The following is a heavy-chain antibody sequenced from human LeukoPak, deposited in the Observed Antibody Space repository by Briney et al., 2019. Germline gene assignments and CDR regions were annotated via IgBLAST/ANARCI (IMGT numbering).Heavy chain of an antibody. CDR3: AREPGSGXYXMDY. D-gene: IGHD6-19*01. V-gene: IGHV3-64*01. J-gene: IGHJ4*02. CDR2: ISSIGGNT. CDR1: GFTFRGYA. Sequence: PGGSLRLSCAASGFTFRGYAMHWVRQAPGKGLEYVSAISSIGGNTYYANSVKGRFTISRDNSYNTLYLQMGSLRPEDMAVYYCAREPGSGXYXMDYWGQGTLVTVSS.